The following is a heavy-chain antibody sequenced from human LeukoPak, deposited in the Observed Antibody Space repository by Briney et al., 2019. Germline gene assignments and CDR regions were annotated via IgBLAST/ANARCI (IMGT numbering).Heavy chain of an antibody. Sequence: QTGGSLRPSCVVSGFTFSTHGFHWVRQAPGKGLEWASVIWHDGGRKEYADSVRGRFTISRDNSNLYLQMNSLRAEDTAIYYCARDIGNSGFNLDYWGQGTPVTVSS. CDR3: ARDIGNSGFNLDY. D-gene: IGHD5-12*01. CDR1: GFTFSTHG. J-gene: IGHJ4*02. V-gene: IGHV3-33*01. CDR2: IWHDGGRK.